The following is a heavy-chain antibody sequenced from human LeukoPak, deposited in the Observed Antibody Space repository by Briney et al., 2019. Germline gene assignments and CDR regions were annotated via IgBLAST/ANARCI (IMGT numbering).Heavy chain of an antibody. CDR3: ARETCTSSSCYAGDYGMDV. CDR2: IYYSGSA. V-gene: IGHV4-39*01. CDR1: GGSISSSSYY. J-gene: IGHJ6*02. D-gene: IGHD2-2*01. Sequence: SETLSLTCTVSGGSISSSSYYWGWIRQPPGKGLEWIGSIYYSGSAYYNPSLKSRVTISVATSKNQFSLRLTSVTAADTAVYYCARETCTSSSCYAGDYGMDVWGQGTPVTVSS.